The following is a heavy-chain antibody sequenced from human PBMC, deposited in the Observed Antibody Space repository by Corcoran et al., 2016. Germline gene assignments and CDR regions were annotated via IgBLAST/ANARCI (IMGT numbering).Heavy chain of an antibody. CDR3: ARVGAVAGTGLGWFDP. J-gene: IGHJ5*02. Sequence: QVQLVQSGAEVKKPGSSVKVSCKASGGTFSSYAISWVRQAPGQGLEWMGGIIPIFGTANYAQKFQGRVTITADESTSTAYMELSSLRSEDTAGYYCARVGAVAGTGLGWFDPWGQGTLVTVSS. V-gene: IGHV1-69*01. D-gene: IGHD6-19*01. CDR1: GGTFSSYA. CDR2: IIPIFGTA.